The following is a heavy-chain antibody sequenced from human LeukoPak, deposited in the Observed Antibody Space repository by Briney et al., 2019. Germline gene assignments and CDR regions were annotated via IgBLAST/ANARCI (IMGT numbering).Heavy chain of an antibody. Sequence: ASVKVSCKASGYTFTNYGISWVRQAPGQGLEWMGWINVHTGVAHSAQKFQGRVTMTRDTSISTAYMELSRLRSDDTAVFYCARTHYDSSAYYSPAGYWGQGTLVTVSS. CDR3: ARTHYDSSAYYSPAGY. J-gene: IGHJ4*02. CDR1: GYTFTNYG. V-gene: IGHV1-2*02. D-gene: IGHD3-22*01. CDR2: INVHTGVA.